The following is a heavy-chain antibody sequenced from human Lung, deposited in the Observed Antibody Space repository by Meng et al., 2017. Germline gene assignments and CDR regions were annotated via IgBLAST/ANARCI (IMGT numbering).Heavy chain of an antibody. CDR2: ISDGGNT. CDR3: ARVKYSSSWYLDF. CDR1: GGSISSSSYY. V-gene: IGHV4-39*07. Sequence: QLQLQEPGPGLVKPSETLSLTCTVSGGSISSSSYYWGWIRQPPGKGLEWIGSISDGGNTYYNPSLQSRVSISVDTSKNQFSLKLRSVTAADTAVYYCARVKYSSSWYLDFWGQGALVTVSS. D-gene: IGHD6-13*01. J-gene: IGHJ4*02.